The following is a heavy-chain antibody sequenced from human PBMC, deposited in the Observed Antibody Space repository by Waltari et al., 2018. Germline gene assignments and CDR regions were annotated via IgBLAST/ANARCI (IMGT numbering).Heavy chain of an antibody. CDR3: TRSGLRFLEWLDAFDI. Sequence: EVQLVESGGGLVQPGGSVRLSCAASGFTFSTYWMSWVRQAPGKGREWVANIKQDGSETYYVGSVKGRFTISRDNAKNSLFLQMNSLRAEDTALYYCTRSGLRFLEWLDAFDIWGQGTMVTVSS. D-gene: IGHD3-3*01. J-gene: IGHJ3*02. CDR1: GFTFSTYW. CDR2: IKQDGSET. V-gene: IGHV3-7*01.